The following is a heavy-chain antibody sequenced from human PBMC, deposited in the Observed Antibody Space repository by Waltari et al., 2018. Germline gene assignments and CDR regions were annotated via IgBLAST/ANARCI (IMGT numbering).Heavy chain of an antibody. CDR1: GFTVSSNY. J-gene: IGHJ4*02. CDR3: ARYRHEYYFDY. CDR2: IYSGGSK. V-gene: IGHV3-53*01. D-gene: IGHD1-1*01. Sequence: EVQLVESGGGLIQPGGSLRLSCAASGFTVSSNYMSWVRQAPGKGGGGVSVIYSGGSKDYGDSVKGRFTISRDNSKNTLYLQMNSLRAEDTAVYYCARYRHEYYFDYWGQGTLVTVSS.